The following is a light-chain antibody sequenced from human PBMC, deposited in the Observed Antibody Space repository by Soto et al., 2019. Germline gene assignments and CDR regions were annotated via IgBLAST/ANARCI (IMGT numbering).Light chain of an antibody. CDR1: SSNIGSNT. CDR2: TNN. V-gene: IGLV1-44*01. Sequence: QSVLTQPPSASGTPGQRVTISCSGSSSNIGSNTVNWYQHLPGTAPKLLIYTNNQRPSGVPDRFSGSKSGTSASLAISGLQSEDEADYYCASWDDSLNGRLFGTGTQLTVL. J-gene: IGLJ1*01. CDR3: ASWDDSLNGRL.